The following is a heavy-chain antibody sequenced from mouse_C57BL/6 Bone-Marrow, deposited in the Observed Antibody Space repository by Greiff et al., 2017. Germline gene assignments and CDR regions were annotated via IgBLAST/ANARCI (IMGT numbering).Heavy chain of an antibody. J-gene: IGHJ2*01. CDR3: TTGITYFDD. Sequence: VQLQQSGAELVRPGASVKLSCTASGFNIKDDYMHWVKQRPEQGLEWLGWMDPENGDTEYASKFQGKATISADTSSITAYLQLSSLTAEDTAVYYCTTGITYFDDWGQGTTLTVSS. CDR1: GFNIKDDY. D-gene: IGHD2-4*01. CDR2: MDPENGDT. V-gene: IGHV14-4*01.